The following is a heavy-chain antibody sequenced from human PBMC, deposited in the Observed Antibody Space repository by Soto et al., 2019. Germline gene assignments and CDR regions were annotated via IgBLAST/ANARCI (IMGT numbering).Heavy chain of an antibody. J-gene: IGHJ4*02. V-gene: IGHV4-34*01. CDR3: ARGRSEVVGASSPIDY. CDR2: INHSGST. CDR1: GGSCSGYY. D-gene: IGHD1-26*01. Sequence: PSETAALTCAVYGGSCSGYYWSWIRQPPGKGLEWILEINHSGSTDYNPSLKSRVTISVDTSKNQFSLKLSSVTAADTAVYYCARGRSEVVGASSPIDYSGKGPLVTVSS.